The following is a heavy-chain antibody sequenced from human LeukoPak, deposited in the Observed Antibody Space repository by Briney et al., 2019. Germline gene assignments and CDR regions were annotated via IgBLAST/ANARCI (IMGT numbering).Heavy chain of an antibody. CDR3: ARSPGGSYYRFDS. J-gene: IGHJ4*02. D-gene: IGHD1-26*01. V-gene: IGHV4-59*08. CDR1: GGSISSYY. CDR2: IYYSGST. Sequence: PSGTLSLTCTVSGGSISSYYWSWIRQPPGKGLEWIGYIYYSGSTNYNPSLKSRVTISVDTSKNQFSLKLSSVTAADTAVYYCARSPGGSYYRFDSWGQGTLVTVSS.